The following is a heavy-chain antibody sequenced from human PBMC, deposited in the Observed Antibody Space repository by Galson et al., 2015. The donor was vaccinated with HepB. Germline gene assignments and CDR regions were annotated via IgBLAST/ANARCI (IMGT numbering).Heavy chain of an antibody. CDR1: GYSFTSYW. J-gene: IGHJ6*03. CDR2: IYPGDSDT. V-gene: IGHV5-51*03. CDR3: ARRGGYSSSSETASVYYYYMDV. D-gene: IGHD6-6*01. Sequence: QSGAEVKKPGESLKISCKGSGYSFTSYWIGWVRQMPGKGLEWMGIIYPGDSDTRYSPSFQGQVTISADKSISTAYLQWSSLKASDTAMYYCARRGGYSSSSETASVYYYYMDVWGKGTTVTVSS.